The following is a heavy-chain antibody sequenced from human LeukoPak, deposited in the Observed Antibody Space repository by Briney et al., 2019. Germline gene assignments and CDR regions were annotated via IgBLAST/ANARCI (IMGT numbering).Heavy chain of an antibody. CDR2: LYYSGST. Sequence: SEPLSLPCTVSGVSISSYYWSWIRQPPGKGLEWIGYLYYSGSTNYNPSLKSRVTISVDTSKNQFSLKLSSVTAADTAVYYCARDDQGGYDNWGQGTLVTVSS. CDR3: ARDDQGGYDN. CDR1: GVSISSYY. J-gene: IGHJ4*02. V-gene: IGHV4-59*13. D-gene: IGHD5-12*01.